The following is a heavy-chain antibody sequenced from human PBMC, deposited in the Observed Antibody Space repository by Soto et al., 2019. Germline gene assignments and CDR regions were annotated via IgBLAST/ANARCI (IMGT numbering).Heavy chain of an antibody. CDR3: ASLVRGYSYGP. J-gene: IGHJ5*02. CDR1: GGTFSSYA. Sequence: SVKVSCRASGGTFSSYAISWVRQAPGQGLEWMGGIIPIFGTANYAQKFQGRVTITADESTSTAYMELSSLRSEDTAVYYCASLVRGYSYGPWGQGTLVTVSS. V-gene: IGHV1-69*13. CDR2: IIPIFGTA. D-gene: IGHD5-18*01.